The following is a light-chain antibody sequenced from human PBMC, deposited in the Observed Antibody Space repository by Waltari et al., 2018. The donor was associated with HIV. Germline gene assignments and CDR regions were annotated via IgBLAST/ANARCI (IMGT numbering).Light chain of an antibody. CDR2: DVN. V-gene: IGLV2-11*01. CDR3: CSYADNYPVV. Sequence: QSALTQPRSVSGSPGQSVTISCTGTSSDVGGYNYVSWYQHHPGKAPKFMIYDVNKRPSGVPDRFSGSNAGNTASLTISGLQAEDEADYYCCSYADNYPVVFGGGTKLTVL. CDR1: SSDVGGYNY. J-gene: IGLJ2*01.